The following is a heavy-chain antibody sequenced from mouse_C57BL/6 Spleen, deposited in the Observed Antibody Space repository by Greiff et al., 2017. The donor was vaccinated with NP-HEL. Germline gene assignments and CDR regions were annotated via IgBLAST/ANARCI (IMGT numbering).Heavy chain of an antibody. CDR1: GYTFTSYW. D-gene: IGHD1-1*01. V-gene: IGHV1-52*01. CDR2: IDPSDSET. J-gene: IGHJ3*01. CDR3: ARWEEGRGRITTGVFAY. Sequence: QVQLQQPGAELVRPGSSVKLSCKASGYTFTSYWMHWVKQRPIQGLEWIGNIDPSDSETHYNQKFKDKATLTVDKSSSTAYMQLSSLTSEDSAVYYCARWEEGRGRITTGVFAYWGQGTLVTVSA.